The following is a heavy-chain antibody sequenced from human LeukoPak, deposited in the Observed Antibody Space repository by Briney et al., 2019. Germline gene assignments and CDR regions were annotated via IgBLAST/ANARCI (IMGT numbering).Heavy chain of an antibody. J-gene: IGHJ6*02. V-gene: IGHV3-53*01. D-gene: IGHD5-18*01. Sequence: GGSLRLSCAASGFTVSSNYMSWVRQAPGKGLEWVSVIYSGGSTYYADSVKGRFTISRDNSKNTLYLQMNSLRAEDTAVYYCARDHLDTATRYYYYGMDVWGQGTTVTVSS. CDR3: ARDHLDTATRYYYYGMDV. CDR2: IYSGGST. CDR1: GFTVSSNY.